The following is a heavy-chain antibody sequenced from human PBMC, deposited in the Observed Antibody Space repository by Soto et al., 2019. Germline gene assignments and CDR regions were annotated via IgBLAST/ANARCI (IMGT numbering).Heavy chain of an antibody. CDR2: FSSSSYTI. CDR3: ATARCARSED. J-gene: IGHJ1*01. CDR1: GFTFSGYD. V-gene: IGHV3-11*01. D-gene: IGHD3-3*01. Sequence: QVQLVESGGGLVKPGGALRLSCAASGFTFSGYDMTWIRQAPGKGLEWISYFSSSSYTIWYADSVEGRFTVSRDDAKRTRYLKENSLRAEDTALYYRATARCARSEDWGQGTLLTVAS.